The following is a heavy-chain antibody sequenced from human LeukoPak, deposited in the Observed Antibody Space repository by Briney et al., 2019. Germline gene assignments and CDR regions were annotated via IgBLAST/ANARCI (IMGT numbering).Heavy chain of an antibody. V-gene: IGHV3-30*18. D-gene: IGHD3-22*01. CDR2: ISYDGSNK. J-gene: IGHJ4*02. CDR3: AKDGRVRDYDSSGCPDY. CDR1: GFTFSSYG. Sequence: GGSLRLSCAASGFTFSSYGMHWVRQAPGKGLEWVAVISYDGSNKYYADSVKGRFTISRDNSKNTLYLQMNSLRAEDTAVYYCAKDGRVRDYDSSGCPDYWGQGTLVTVSS.